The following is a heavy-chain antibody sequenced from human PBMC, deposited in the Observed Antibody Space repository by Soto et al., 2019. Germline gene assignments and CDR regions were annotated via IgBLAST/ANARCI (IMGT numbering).Heavy chain of an antibody. CDR3: ARVGSGSYSSPFDY. CDR2: IWYDGSNK. V-gene: IGHV3-33*01. D-gene: IGHD3-10*01. Sequence: PGGSLRLSCAASGFTFSSYGMHWVRQAPGKGLEWVAVIWYDGSNKYYADSVKGRFTISRDNSKNTLYLQMNSLRAEDTAVYYCARVGSGSYSSPFDYWGQGTLVTVSS. CDR1: GFTFSSYG. J-gene: IGHJ4*02.